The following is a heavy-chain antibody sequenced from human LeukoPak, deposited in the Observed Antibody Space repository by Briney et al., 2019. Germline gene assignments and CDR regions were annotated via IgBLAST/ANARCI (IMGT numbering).Heavy chain of an antibody. V-gene: IGHV3-30-3*01. J-gene: IGHJ4*02. CDR1: GFTFSSYA. CDR2: ISYDGSNK. CDR3: ARDLSFDY. Sequence: GGSLRLSCAASGFTFSSYAMHWVRQAPGKGLEWVAVISYDGSNKYYADSVKGRFTISRDNSKNTLYLQMNSLRAEDTAAYYCARDLSFDYWGQGTLVTVSS.